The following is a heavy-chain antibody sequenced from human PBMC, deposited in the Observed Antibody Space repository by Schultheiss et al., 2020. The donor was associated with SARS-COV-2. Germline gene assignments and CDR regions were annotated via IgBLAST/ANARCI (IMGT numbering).Heavy chain of an antibody. V-gene: IGHV3-64*04. Sequence: GGSLRLSCSASGFTFSSYAMHWVRQAPGKGLEYVSAISSNGGSTNYADSVKGRFTISRDNAKNSLYLQMNSLRAEDTAVYYCARALTTVTTDYWGQGTLVTVSS. CDR3: ARALTTVTTDY. CDR1: GFTFSSYA. D-gene: IGHD4-17*01. J-gene: IGHJ4*02. CDR2: ISSNGGST.